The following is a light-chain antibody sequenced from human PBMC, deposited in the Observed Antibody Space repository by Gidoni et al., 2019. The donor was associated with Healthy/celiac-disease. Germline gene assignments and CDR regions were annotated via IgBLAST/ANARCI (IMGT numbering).Light chain of an antibody. Sequence: DIPLTQSPSTLSASVGDRVTITCRASQRISSWLAWYQQKPGKAPKLLIYKASSLESGVPSRFSGSGSGTEFTLTISSLQPDDFATYYCQQYNSYSPQTFGQGTKVEIK. CDR2: KAS. J-gene: IGKJ1*01. V-gene: IGKV1-5*03. CDR1: QRISSW. CDR3: QQYNSYSPQT.